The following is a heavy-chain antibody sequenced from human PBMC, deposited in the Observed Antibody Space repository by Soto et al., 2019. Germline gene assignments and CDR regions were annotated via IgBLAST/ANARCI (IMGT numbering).Heavy chain of an antibody. J-gene: IGHJ3*02. CDR2: INPSGGST. D-gene: IGHD3-16*01. Sequence: ASVKVSCKASGYTFPSYYMHWVRQAPGQGLEWMGIINPSGGSTSYAQKFQGRVTMTRDTSTSTAYMELSSLRSEDTAVYYCAIPLGDDAFDIWGQGTMVTVSS. V-gene: IGHV1-46*01. CDR3: AIPLGDDAFDI. CDR1: GYTFPSYY.